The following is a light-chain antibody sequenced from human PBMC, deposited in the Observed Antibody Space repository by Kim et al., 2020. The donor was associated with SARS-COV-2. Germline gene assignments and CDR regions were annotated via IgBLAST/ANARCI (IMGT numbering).Light chain of an antibody. CDR3: GTWDASLSAGV. CDR2: DSD. V-gene: IGLV1-51*01. J-gene: IGLJ3*02. CDR1: SSNIGNYY. Sequence: GPKVTISCSGRSSNIGNYYVSWYQHLPGTAPKLLIYDSDQRPSGIPDRFSGSKSGTSATLAIAGLQTGDEADYYCGTWDASLSAGVFGGGTQLTVL.